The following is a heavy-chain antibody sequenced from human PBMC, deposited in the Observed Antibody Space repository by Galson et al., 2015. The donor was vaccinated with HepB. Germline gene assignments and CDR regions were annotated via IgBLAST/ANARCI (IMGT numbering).Heavy chain of an antibody. J-gene: IGHJ2*01. CDR1: GYRFTSYW. V-gene: IGHV5-51*01. D-gene: IGHD6-19*01. CDR3: ARRGGSSGWFPGWYFDL. CDR2: IFPGDPDT. Sequence: QSGAEVKKPGESLKISCKGSGYRFTSYWIGWVRQMPGKGLEWMGIIFPGDPDTRYSPSFQGQVTISADKSISTAYLQWSSLKASDTAMYYCARRGGSSGWFPGWYFDLWGRGTLVTVSS.